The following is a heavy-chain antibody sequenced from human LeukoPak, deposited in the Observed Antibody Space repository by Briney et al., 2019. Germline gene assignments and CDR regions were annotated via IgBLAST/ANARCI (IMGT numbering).Heavy chain of an antibody. D-gene: IGHD3-22*01. CDR1: GFTFSGSA. CDR3: TRHGDYYDSSGYYIDAFDI. CDR2: IRSKANSYAT. Sequence: PGGSLRLPCAASGFTFSGSAMHWVRQASGKGLEWVGRIRSKANSYATAYAASVKGRFTISRDDSKNTAYLQMDSLKTEDTAVYYCTRHGDYYDSSGYYIDAFDIWGQGTMVTVSS. J-gene: IGHJ3*02. V-gene: IGHV3-73*01.